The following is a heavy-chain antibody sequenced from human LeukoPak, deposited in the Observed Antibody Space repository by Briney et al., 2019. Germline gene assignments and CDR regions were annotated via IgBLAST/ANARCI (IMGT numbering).Heavy chain of an antibody. CDR1: GGSISPHC. D-gene: IGHD3-10*01. Sequence: PSETLSLTCTVSGGSISPHCWGWIRQPAGKGLELIGRSCTSGYTDYNPSLKSRATVYVDKSQDQFSLKLSSVTAADTAVYYCARVTPYGSGSHYHYDAFDIWGRGTMVAVSS. CDR3: ARVTPYGSGSHYHYDAFDI. J-gene: IGHJ3*02. CDR2: SCTSGYT. V-gene: IGHV4-4*07.